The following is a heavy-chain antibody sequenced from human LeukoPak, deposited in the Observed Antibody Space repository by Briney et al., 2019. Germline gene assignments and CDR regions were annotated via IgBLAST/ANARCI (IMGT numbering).Heavy chain of an antibody. V-gene: IGHV1-3*01. Sequence: ASVKVSCKASGRTFSSYAISWVRQAPGQRLEWMGWINADNGNTKYSQKFQGRVTITRDTTASTAYMVLSSLRSEDTAVYYCARDPLTGYLDYWGQGTLVTVSS. J-gene: IGHJ4*02. CDR2: INADNGNT. CDR3: ARDPLTGYLDY. D-gene: IGHD3-9*01. CDR1: GRTFSSYA.